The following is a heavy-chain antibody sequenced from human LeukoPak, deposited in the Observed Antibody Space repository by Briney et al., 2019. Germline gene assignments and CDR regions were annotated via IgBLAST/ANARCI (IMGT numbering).Heavy chain of an antibody. CDR2: INWNSGDT. J-gene: IGHJ4*02. CDR1: GFTFDDYD. D-gene: IGHD3-22*01. CDR3: ARDLPQIEY. Sequence: GGSLRLSCAASGFTFDDYDMSWVRHAPGKGLEWVSGINWNSGDTAYADSVKGRFTISRDNAKNSLYLQMNSLRAEDTALYYCARDLPQIEYWGQGTLVTVSS. V-gene: IGHV3-20*04.